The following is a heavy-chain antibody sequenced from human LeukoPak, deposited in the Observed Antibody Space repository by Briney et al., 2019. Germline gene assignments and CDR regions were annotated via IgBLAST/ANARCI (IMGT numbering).Heavy chain of an antibody. D-gene: IGHD6-19*01. CDR1: GFTFSSYS. J-gene: IGHJ3*02. CDR2: ISSSSSYI. Sequence: GGSLRLSCAASGFTFSSYSMNWVRQAPGKGLEWVSSISSSSSYIYYADSVKGRFTISRDNAKNSLYLQMNSLRAEDTAVYYCARDVQWLVAAFDIWGQGTMVTVSS. CDR3: ARDVQWLVAAFDI. V-gene: IGHV3-21*01.